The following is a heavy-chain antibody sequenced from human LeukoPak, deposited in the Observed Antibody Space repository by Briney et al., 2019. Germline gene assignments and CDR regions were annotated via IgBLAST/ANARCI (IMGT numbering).Heavy chain of an antibody. J-gene: IGHJ1*01. Sequence: PSGTLSLTCAVSGGSISSSNWWSWVRQPPGKGLEWIGEIYHSGSTNYNPSLKSRVTISVDRSKNQFSLKLSSVTAADTAVYYCARVDFWSGPYLPAEYFQHWGQGTLVTVSS. D-gene: IGHD3-3*01. CDR2: IYHSGST. CDR1: GGSISSSNW. CDR3: ARVDFWSGPYLPAEYFQH. V-gene: IGHV4-4*02.